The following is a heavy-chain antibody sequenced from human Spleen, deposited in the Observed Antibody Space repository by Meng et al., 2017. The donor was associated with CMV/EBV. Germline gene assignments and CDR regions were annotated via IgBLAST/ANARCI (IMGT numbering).Heavy chain of an antibody. Sequence: SGYTFTGFYMHWVRQAPGGRLEWMGWIGAYDGKTEYAQKFQGRVTMTTDTSTSTASMELRSLTSDDTAVYYCARDPHEFWRSYWFEYWGQGTLVTVSS. V-gene: IGHV1-18*04. CDR2: IGAYDGKT. CDR1: GYTFTGFY. J-gene: IGHJ5*01. D-gene: IGHD3-3*01. CDR3: ARDPHEFWRSYWFEY.